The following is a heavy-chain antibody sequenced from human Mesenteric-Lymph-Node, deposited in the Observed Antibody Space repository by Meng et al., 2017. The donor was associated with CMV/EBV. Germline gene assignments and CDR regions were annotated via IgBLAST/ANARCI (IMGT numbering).Heavy chain of an antibody. D-gene: IGHD4-23*01. Sequence: SETLSLTCTVSGGSISSYYWSWIRQPPGKALEWIGYIYYSGSTKYSPSLRSRVTISVDTSKNQFSLRLSSVTAADTAVYYCTRDPSYGGYDYYYGMDVWGQGTTVTVSS. V-gene: IGHV4-59*01. CDR1: GGSISSYY. CDR3: TRDPSYGGYDYYYGMDV. J-gene: IGHJ6*02. CDR2: IYYSGST.